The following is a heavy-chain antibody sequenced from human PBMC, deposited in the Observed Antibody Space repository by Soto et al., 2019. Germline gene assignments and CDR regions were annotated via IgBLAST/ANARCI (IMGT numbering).Heavy chain of an antibody. CDR3: ARRRHGYFDS. CDR2: ISYDGGT. J-gene: IGHJ4*02. CDR1: GGSIIDLHLYY. V-gene: IGHV4-39*01. Sequence: QLQLQESGPGLVKPSETLSLTCTVSGGSIIDLHLYYWAWLRQSPGKGLEWLATISYDGGTFYSPSLESRVTMSVDTSTNQFSVKLSSVTATDTAVYYCARRRHGYFDSRGQGSMVTVSS.